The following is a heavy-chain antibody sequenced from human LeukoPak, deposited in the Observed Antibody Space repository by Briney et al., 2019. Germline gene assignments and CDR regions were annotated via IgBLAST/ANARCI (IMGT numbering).Heavy chain of an antibody. J-gene: IGHJ3*02. D-gene: IGHD2-2*01. CDR2: MNPNSGNT. CDR1: GYTFTSYP. V-gene: IGHV1-8*01. CDR3: ASSCRTSGYAFDI. Sequence: PMASVKVSCKASGYTFTSYPIHWMRQAPGQGLEWVGWMNPNSGNTGYAQKFQGRVTMTRNTSISTAYMELSSLRSEDTAVYYCASSCRTSGYAFDIWGQGTMVTVSS.